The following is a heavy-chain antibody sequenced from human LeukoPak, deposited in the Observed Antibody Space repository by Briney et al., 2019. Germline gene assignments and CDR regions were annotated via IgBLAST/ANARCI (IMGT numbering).Heavy chain of an antibody. Sequence: ASVKVSCKASGYTXTSYSISGVRQAPGQGLEWMGWISAYNGNTIYAQKVKGRVTMTTDTSTSTAYMELRSLKSDDTAVYYCARASYCSGGSCYSDYWGQGTLVTVSS. CDR1: GYTXTSYS. CDR3: ARASYCSGGSCYSDY. J-gene: IGHJ4*02. D-gene: IGHD2-15*01. CDR2: ISAYNGNT. V-gene: IGHV1-18*01.